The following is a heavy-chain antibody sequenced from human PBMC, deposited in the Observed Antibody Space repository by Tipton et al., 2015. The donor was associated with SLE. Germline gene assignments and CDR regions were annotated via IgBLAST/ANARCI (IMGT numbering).Heavy chain of an antibody. V-gene: IGHV4-61*02. CDR3: ESGTNYYDSSPPILEY. CDR1: GGSIRSGSHY. Sequence: TLSLTCTVSGGSIRSGSHYWSWIRQSAGKGLEWIGRIYTSGSANYNPSLKSRVTISVDTSKNQFSLKLSSVTAADTAVYYCESGTNYYDSSPPILEYWGQGTLVTVSS. CDR2: IYTSGSA. D-gene: IGHD3-22*01. J-gene: IGHJ4*02.